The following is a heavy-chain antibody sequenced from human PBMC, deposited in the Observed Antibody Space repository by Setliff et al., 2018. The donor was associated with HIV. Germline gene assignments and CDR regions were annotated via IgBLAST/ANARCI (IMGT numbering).Heavy chain of an antibody. CDR3: ARVSNYILYYYYMDV. J-gene: IGHJ6*03. V-gene: IGHV4-31*03. CDR2: IYYSGST. CDR1: GGSISSGGYY. D-gene: IGHD4-4*01. Sequence: LSLTCTVSGGSISSGGYYWSWIRQHPGKGLEWIGYIYYSGSTSYNPSLKSRVTISVDTSKNQFSLKLSSVTAADTAVYYCARVSNYILYYYYMDVWGKGTTVTVS.